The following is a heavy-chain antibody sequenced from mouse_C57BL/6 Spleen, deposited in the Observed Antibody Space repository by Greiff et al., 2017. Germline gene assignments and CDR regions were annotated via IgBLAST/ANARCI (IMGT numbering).Heavy chain of an antibody. CDR2: IRNKANGYTT. V-gene: IGHV7-3*01. J-gene: IGHJ4*01. CDR3: ARYKSNDVGYAMDY. Sequence: EVKLVESGGGLVQPGGSLSLSCAASGFTFTDYYMSWVRQPPGKALEWLGFIRNKANGYTTEYSASVKGRFTISRYNSQSILYLQMNALRGVDSAAYYCARYKSNDVGYAMDYWGQGTSVTVSS. D-gene: IGHD2-12*01. CDR1: GFTFTDYY.